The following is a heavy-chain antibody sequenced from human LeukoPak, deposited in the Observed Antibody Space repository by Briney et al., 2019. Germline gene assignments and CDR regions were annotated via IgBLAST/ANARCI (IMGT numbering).Heavy chain of an antibody. D-gene: IGHD2-15*01. CDR1: GASFSGYY. CDR3: ARGARRVVVVAATRSGGWFDP. J-gene: IGHJ5*02. V-gene: IGHV4-34*01. CDR2: INHSGST. Sequence: SSQTLSLTCAVYGASFSGYYWSWIRQPPGKGLQWIGEINHSGSTNYNPSLKSRVTISVDTSKNQFSLMLSSVTAADTAVYYCARGARRVVVVAATRSGGWFDPWGQGTLVTVSS.